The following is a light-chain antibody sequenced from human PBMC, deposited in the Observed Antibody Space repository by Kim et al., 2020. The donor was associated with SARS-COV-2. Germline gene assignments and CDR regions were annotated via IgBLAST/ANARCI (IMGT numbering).Light chain of an antibody. J-gene: IGKJ4*01. CDR1: QDISNS. V-gene: IGKV1-33*01. CDR3: QQYDDVPFT. CDR2: EAT. Sequence: DIQMTQSPSSLSASVGDRVTITCLASQDISNSLNWYQHKPGEPPKLLIYEATNLETGVPRRFSGSTSVTDFTFTISSLQPEDIATYYCQQYDDVPFTFGGGTKLEI.